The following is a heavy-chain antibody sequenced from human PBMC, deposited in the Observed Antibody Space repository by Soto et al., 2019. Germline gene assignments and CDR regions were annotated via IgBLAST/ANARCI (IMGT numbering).Heavy chain of an antibody. CDR2: IYYNVNT. D-gene: IGHD2-21*02. CDR1: GGSISSYY. CDR3: ARDLWGYCGTDCYPLDV. V-gene: IGHV4-59*01. Sequence: SETLSLTCTVSGGSISSYYWSWIRQPPGKGLEWIGYIYYNVNTNYNPSLKSRVTISVDTSKNQFSLKLNSVTAADTAVYYCARDLWGYCGTDCYPLDVWGQGTTVTVSS. J-gene: IGHJ6*02.